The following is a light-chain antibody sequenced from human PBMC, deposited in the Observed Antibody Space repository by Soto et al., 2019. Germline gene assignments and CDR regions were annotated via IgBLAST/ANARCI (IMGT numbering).Light chain of an antibody. V-gene: IGKV1-5*03. CDR1: QSISSW. CDR2: KAS. CDR3: QQYNSYST. Sequence: DIQMTQSPSTLSASVGDRVTITCRASQSISSWLAWYQQKPGKAPKLLIYKASSLQSGVPSRFSGSRSGTEFTLTISSLQPDDFATYYCQQYNSYSTFGQGTKVELK. J-gene: IGKJ1*01.